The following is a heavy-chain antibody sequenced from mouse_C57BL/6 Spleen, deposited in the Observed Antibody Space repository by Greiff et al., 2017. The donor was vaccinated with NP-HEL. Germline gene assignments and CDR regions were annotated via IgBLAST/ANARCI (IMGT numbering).Heavy chain of an antibody. CDR1: GYTFTSYW. V-gene: IGHV1-64*01. Sequence: QVQLQQSGAELVKPGASVKLSCKASGYTFTSYWMHWVKQRPGQGLEWIGMIHPNSGSTNYNEKFKSKATLTVDKSSSTAYMQLSSLTSEDSAVYYCASSAYGNYLDYWGQGTTLTVSS. J-gene: IGHJ2*01. CDR2: IHPNSGST. CDR3: ASSAYGNYLDY. D-gene: IGHD2-1*01.